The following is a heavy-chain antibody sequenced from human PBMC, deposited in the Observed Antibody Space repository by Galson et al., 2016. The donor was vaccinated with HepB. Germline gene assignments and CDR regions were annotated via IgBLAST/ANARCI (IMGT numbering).Heavy chain of an antibody. CDR2: IKEDGSEK. CDR3: ARESGYCNNFDGKGDAFDM. J-gene: IGHJ3*02. D-gene: IGHD2-8*01. V-gene: IGHV3-7*04. Sequence: SLRLSCAGSGFTFSNNWMSWVRQAPGKGLEWVANIKEDGSEKSYVDSVRGRFTISRDNAKNSLFLQMNSRRAEDTAVFYCARESGYCNNFDGKGDAFDMWGQGAMVTVSS. CDR1: GFTFSNNW.